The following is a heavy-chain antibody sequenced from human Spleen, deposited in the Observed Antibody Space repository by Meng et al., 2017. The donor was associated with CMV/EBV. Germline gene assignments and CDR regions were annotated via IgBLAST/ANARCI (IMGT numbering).Heavy chain of an antibody. CDR3: ARDTGYISHYFDY. CDR1: GFTFSSYA. J-gene: IGHJ4*02. D-gene: IGHD6-13*01. Sequence: GESLKISCAASGFTFSSYAMSWVRQAPGKGLEWVSVIYSGGSSTYYADSVKGRFTISRDNSKNTLYLQMNSLRAEDTAVYYCARDTGYISHYFDYWGQGTLVTVSS. V-gene: IGHV3-23*03. CDR2: IYSGGSST.